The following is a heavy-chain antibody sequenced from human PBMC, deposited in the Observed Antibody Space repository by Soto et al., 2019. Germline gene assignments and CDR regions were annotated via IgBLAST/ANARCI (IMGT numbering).Heavy chain of an antibody. J-gene: IGHJ4*02. D-gene: IGHD3-10*01. Sequence: EVQLLESGGGLVQPGGSLRLSCAASGFTFSSYAMSWVRQAPGKGLEWVSAISGSGGSTYYADSVKGRFTISRDNSKNTLYLQMNTLRDEDTAVYYCAKGLGSGSYYKSEYFDYWGQGTLVTVSS. V-gene: IGHV3-23*01. CDR3: AKGLGSGSYYKSEYFDY. CDR1: GFTFSSYA. CDR2: ISGSGGST.